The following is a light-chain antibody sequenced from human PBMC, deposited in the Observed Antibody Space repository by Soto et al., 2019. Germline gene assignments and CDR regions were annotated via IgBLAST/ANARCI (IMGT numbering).Light chain of an antibody. CDR1: QSVSSY. J-gene: IGKJ2*01. CDR2: DAS. Sequence: EIVLTQSPATLSLSPGERATLSCRASQSVSSYLAWYQQKPGQAPRLLIYDASNRATGIPARFSCSGSGTDFTLTISSLEPEDLAVYYCQQPYTFGQGTKLEI. V-gene: IGKV3-11*01. CDR3: QQPYT.